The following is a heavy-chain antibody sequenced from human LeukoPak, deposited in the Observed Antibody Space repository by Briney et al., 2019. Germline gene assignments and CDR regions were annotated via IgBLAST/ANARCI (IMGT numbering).Heavy chain of an antibody. Sequence: GGSLRLSCAASGFTFSSYAMSWGRQAPGKGLEWVSAISGSGGGTYYADSVKGRFTISRDNSKNTLYLQMNSLRAEDTAVYYCATIDYGDYVLSYASNFDYWGQGTLVTVSS. CDR1: GFTFSSYA. J-gene: IGHJ4*02. V-gene: IGHV3-23*01. D-gene: IGHD4-17*01. CDR2: ISGSGGGT. CDR3: ATIDYGDYVLSYASNFDY.